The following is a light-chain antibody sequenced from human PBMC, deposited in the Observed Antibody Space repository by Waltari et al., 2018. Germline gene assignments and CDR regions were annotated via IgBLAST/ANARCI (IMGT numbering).Light chain of an antibody. CDR2: DND. CDR1: NVNVGSNS. J-gene: IGLJ1*01. CDR3: ATWDGSQRV. V-gene: IGLV1-44*01. Sequence: QSVVTQPPSASGTPGQRITISCSGSNVNVGSNSVCWFQQLPGAAPKLLISDNDHRPSGVPDRFAGTKSGTSASLAISGLQSEDEADYYCATWDGSQRVFGTGTKVTVL.